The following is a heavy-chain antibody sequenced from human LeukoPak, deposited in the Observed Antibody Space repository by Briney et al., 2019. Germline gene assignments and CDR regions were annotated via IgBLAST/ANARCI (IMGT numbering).Heavy chain of an antibody. CDR1: GFTFSSYG. CDR3: ARSGRFGVVIIDY. D-gene: IGHD3-3*01. CDR2: ISYDGSNK. J-gene: IGHJ4*02. V-gene: IGHV3-33*05. Sequence: PGGSLRLSCAASGFTFSSYGMHWVRQAPGKGLEWVAVISYDGSNKYYADSVEGRFTISRDNSKNTLYLQMNSLRAEDTAVYYCARSGRFGVVIIDYWGQGTLVTVSS.